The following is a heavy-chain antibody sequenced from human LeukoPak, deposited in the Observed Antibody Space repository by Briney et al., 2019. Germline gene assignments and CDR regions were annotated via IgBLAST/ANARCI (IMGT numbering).Heavy chain of an antibody. V-gene: IGHV3-23*01. D-gene: IGHD3-22*01. CDR2: ISNDGGGT. CDR3: AKGSSGYFFDL. J-gene: IGHJ4*02. Sequence: PGGSLSLSCAASGFIFNNYGLVWVRQAPGKGLEWVSAISNDGGGTTYADFVKGRFSVSRDNSKNTLFLQMNSLRAEDTALYYCAKGSSGYFFDLWGQGTLVTVSS. CDR1: GFIFNNYG.